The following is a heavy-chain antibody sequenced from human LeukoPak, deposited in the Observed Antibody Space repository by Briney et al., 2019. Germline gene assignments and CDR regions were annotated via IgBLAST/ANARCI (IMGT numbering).Heavy chain of an antibody. CDR1: GGSFSGYY. J-gene: IGHJ4*02. CDR3: ARGIESYGDYGY. V-gene: IGHV4-34*01. Sequence: PSETLSLTCAVYGGSFSGYYWSWIRQPPGKGLEWIGEINHSGSTNYNPSLKSRVTISVDTSKNQFSLKLSSVTAADTAIYYCARGIESYGDYGYWGQGTLVTVSS. CDR2: INHSGST. D-gene: IGHD4-17*01.